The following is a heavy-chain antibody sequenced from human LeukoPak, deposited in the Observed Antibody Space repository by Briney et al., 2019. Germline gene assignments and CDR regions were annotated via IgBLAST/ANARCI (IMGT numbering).Heavy chain of an antibody. J-gene: IGHJ4*02. CDR1: EFIFSDYA. Sequence: GGSLRLSCAASEFIFSDYAMGWVRQAPGKGLERVSTIDKTMYPTFYADSVKGRFTISRDNSKNTLYLQMNSLRTEDTAVYFCAKFEGATIPGWFNDYWGQGILVTVSS. V-gene: IGHV3-23*05. CDR2: IDKTMYPT. D-gene: IGHD6-19*01. CDR3: AKFEGATIPGWFNDY.